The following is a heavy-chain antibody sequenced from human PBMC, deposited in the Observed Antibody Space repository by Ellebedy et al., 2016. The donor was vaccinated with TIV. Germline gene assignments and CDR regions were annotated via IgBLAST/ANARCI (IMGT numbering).Heavy chain of an antibody. CDR2: IFDTGST. Sequence: SETLSLTCTVSGGSISGSSYYWGWIRQPPGKGLEWIGSIFDTGSTYFNPYLKSRVIISVDTSKNQFSLKLSSVTAADTAVYYCARWFGELLYVRWFDPWGQGTLVTVSS. J-gene: IGHJ5*02. D-gene: IGHD3-10*01. CDR3: ARWFGELLYVRWFDP. CDR1: GGSISGSSYY. V-gene: IGHV4-39*01.